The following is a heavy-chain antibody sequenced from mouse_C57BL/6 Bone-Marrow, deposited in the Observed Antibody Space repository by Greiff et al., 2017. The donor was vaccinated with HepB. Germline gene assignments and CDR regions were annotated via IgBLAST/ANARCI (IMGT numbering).Heavy chain of an antibody. CDR1: GYTFTSYW. J-gene: IGHJ4*01. D-gene: IGHD2-5*01. V-gene: IGHV1-7*01. Sequence: VQLQQSGAELAKPGASVKLSCKASGYTFTSYWMHWVKQRPGQGLEWIGYINPSSGYTKYNQKFKDKATLTADKSSSTAYMQLSSLTYEDSAVYYCARAPNSNYEAMDYWGQGTSVTVSS. CDR3: ARAPNSNYEAMDY. CDR2: INPSSGYT.